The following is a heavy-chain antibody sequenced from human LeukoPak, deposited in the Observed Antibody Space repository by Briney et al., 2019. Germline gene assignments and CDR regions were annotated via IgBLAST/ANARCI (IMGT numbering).Heavy chain of an antibody. J-gene: IGHJ4*02. D-gene: IGHD5-12*01. CDR2: SHASGTT. CDR3: ASGYRGSGLDYFDY. Sequence: PSQTLSLTCTVSDASISSGTHYWSWIRQPAGKGLEWIGRSHASGTTNYNPSLESRLTISVDTSNNEFSLRLTSVTAADTAVYYCASGYRGSGLDYFDYWGQGTLVTVSS. CDR1: DASISSGTHY. V-gene: IGHV4-61*02.